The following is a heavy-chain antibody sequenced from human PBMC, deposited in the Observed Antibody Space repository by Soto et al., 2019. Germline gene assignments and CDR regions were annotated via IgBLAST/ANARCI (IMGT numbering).Heavy chain of an antibody. CDR2: IFYTGTT. CDR1: GGSISYNSYY. V-gene: IGHV4-39*02. D-gene: IGHD2-2*01. J-gene: IGHJ5*02. Sequence: SETLSLTCAVSGGSISYNSYYWGWIRQPPGKGLEWVGGIFYTGTTYYSPSLKDRVTISVDTSKNSFSLNLTSVTAADTAVYFCARLVVVAPVANAWGQGTLVTVSS. CDR3: ARLVVVAPVANA.